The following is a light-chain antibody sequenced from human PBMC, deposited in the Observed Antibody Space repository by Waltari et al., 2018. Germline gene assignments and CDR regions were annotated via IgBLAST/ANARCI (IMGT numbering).Light chain of an antibody. Sequence: DIQMTQSPSTLSASVGDRVTITCRASQSISWWLAWYQQKPGKAPKILIYKASSLESGVPSRFSGSGSGTEFTLTISSLQPDDFATYYCQQYNSYPGTFGQGTKVEIK. CDR3: QQYNSYPGT. CDR2: KAS. CDR1: QSISWW. J-gene: IGKJ1*01. V-gene: IGKV1-5*03.